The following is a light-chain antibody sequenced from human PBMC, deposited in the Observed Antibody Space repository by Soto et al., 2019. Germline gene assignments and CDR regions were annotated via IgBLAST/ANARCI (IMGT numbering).Light chain of an antibody. V-gene: IGLV2-11*01. CDR2: DVS. Sequence: QSALTQPRSVSGSPGQSVTISCTGTNSDVGIYNYVSWFQQYPGKAPKLMLYDVSKRPSGVPDRFSGSKSGNTASLTISGLQAEDEADYHCCSYAGSYTWLFGGGTKVTVL. CDR1: NSDVGIYNY. CDR3: CSYAGSYTWL. J-gene: IGLJ3*02.